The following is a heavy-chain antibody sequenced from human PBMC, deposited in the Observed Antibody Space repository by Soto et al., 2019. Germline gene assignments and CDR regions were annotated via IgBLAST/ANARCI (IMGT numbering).Heavy chain of an antibody. CDR2: IIPIFGTA. CDR1: GGTFSSYA. CDR3: ASFDSYYYDSSGYYYFDY. D-gene: IGHD3-22*01. J-gene: IGHJ4*02. Sequence: QVQLVQSGAEVKKPGSSVKVSCKASGGTFSSYAISWVRQAPGQGLEWMGGIIPIFGTANYAQKFQGRVTITADDSTSTAYMELSSLRSEDTAVYYCASFDSYYYDSSGYYYFDYWGQGTLVTVSS. V-gene: IGHV1-69*01.